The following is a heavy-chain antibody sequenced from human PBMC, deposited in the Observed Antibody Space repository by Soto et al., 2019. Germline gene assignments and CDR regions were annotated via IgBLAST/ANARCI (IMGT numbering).Heavy chain of an antibody. CDR1: GGSISNGGYY. V-gene: IGHV4-31*03. Sequence: LSLTCTASGGSISNGGYYWTWIRQHPGKGLEWIGYIYYSGSTYYNPSLKSRVTISVDTSKNQFSLKLTSVTAADTAVYYCARDVTDFWSGHEGMDVWGQGTTVTVSS. D-gene: IGHD3-3*01. J-gene: IGHJ6*02. CDR2: IYYSGST. CDR3: ARDVTDFWSGHEGMDV.